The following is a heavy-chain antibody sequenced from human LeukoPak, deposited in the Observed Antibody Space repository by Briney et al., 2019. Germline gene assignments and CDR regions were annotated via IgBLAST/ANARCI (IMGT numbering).Heavy chain of an antibody. Sequence: ASVKVSCKASGYTFTSYYMHWVRQAPGQGLEWMGIITPSGGSTSYAQKFQGRVTMTRDTSTSTVYMELSSLRSEDTAVYYCASQGSMVRGAHYYMDVWGKGTTVTVSS. CDR1: GYTFTSYY. CDR2: ITPSGGST. V-gene: IGHV1-46*01. J-gene: IGHJ6*03. CDR3: ASQGSMVRGAHYYMDV. D-gene: IGHD3-10*01.